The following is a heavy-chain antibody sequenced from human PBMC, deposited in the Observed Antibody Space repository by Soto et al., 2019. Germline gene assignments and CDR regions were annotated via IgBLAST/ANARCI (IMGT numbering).Heavy chain of an antibody. CDR1: GFTLRNYA. J-gene: IGHJ4*02. V-gene: IGHV3-23*01. CDR3: AKAKNDYNWDNRPPFDY. D-gene: IGHD1-20*01. Sequence: PGGSLRLSCEASGFTLRNYAMTWVRQAPGKGLEWVSLISANDVGTYYAESVKTRFTISTDQSRNTAYLQMDSLRADDTAIYYCAKAKNDYNWDNRPPFDYWGQGTLVTSPQ. CDR2: ISANDVGT.